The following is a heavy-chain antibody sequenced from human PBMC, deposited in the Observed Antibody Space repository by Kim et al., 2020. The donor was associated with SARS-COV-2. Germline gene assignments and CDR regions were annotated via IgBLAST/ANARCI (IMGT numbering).Heavy chain of an antibody. CDR1: GFTFSSYA. D-gene: IGHD3-16*01. Sequence: GGSLRLSCSASGFTFSSYAMHWVRQAPGKGLEYVSAISSNGGSTYYADSVKGRFTISRDNSKNTLYLQMSSLRAEDTAVYYCVTTWTFGGAKGGFDYWGQGTLVTVSS. CDR2: ISSNGGST. J-gene: IGHJ4*02. V-gene: IGHV3-64D*09. CDR3: VTTWTFGGAKGGFDY.